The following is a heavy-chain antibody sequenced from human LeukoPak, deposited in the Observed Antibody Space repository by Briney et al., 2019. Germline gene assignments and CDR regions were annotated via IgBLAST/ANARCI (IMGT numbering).Heavy chain of an antibody. CDR3: ARHYGDYRFDP. Sequence: PSETLSLTCAVYGGSFSGYYWSWIRQPPGKGLEWIGEINHSGSTNYNPSLKSRVTISVDTSKNQFSLKLSSVIAADTAVYYCARHYGDYRFDPWGQGTLVTVSS. D-gene: IGHD4-17*01. V-gene: IGHV4-34*01. J-gene: IGHJ5*02. CDR2: INHSGST. CDR1: GGSFSGYY.